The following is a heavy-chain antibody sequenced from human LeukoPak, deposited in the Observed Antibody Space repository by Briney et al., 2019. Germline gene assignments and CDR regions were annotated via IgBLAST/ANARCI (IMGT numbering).Heavy chain of an antibody. CDR1: GYTSTGYY. J-gene: IGHJ4*02. CDR3: AIRGAAVAGTGYHFDY. V-gene: IGHV1-2*02. CDR2: INPNSGGT. Sequence: GASVKVSCKASGYTSTGYYMHWVRQAPGQGLEWMGWINPNSGGTNYAQKFQGRVTMTRDTSISTAYMELSRLRSDDTAVYYCAIRGAAVAGTGYHFDYWGQGTLVIVSS. D-gene: IGHD6-19*01.